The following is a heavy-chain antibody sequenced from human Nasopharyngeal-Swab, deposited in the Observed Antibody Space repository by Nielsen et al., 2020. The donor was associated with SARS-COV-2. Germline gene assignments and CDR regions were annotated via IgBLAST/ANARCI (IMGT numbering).Heavy chain of an antibody. D-gene: IGHD2-21*02. V-gene: IGHV3-20*04. CDR2: INWNGGST. CDR3: AREEAYDGGNDYSYYYYGMDV. J-gene: IGHJ6*02. Sequence: GESLKISCAASGFTFDDYGMSWVRQAPGKGLEWVSGINWNGGSTGYADSVKGRFTISRDNAKNSLYLQVNSLRAEDTALYYCAREEAYDGGNDYSYYYYGMDVWGQGTTVTVSS. CDR1: GFTFDDYG.